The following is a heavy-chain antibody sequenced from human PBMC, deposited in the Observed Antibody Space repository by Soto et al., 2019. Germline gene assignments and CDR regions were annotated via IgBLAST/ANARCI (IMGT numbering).Heavy chain of an antibody. CDR1: GGSISSSNW. CDR3: ARASQWLAFDY. CDR2: IYHSGST. V-gene: IGHV4-4*02. Sequence: QVQLQESGPGLVKPSGTLSLTCAVSGGSISSSNWWSWVRQPPGKGLEWIGEIYHSGSTNYNPSLNSRVTIPVDKSQNPFSLKLSSVTAADTAVYYCARASQWLAFDYWGQGTLVTVSS. D-gene: IGHD6-19*01. J-gene: IGHJ4*02.